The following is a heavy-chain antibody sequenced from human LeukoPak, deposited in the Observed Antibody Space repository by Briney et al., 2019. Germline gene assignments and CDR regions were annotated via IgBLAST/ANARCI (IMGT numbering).Heavy chain of an antibody. D-gene: IGHD2-2*01. J-gene: IGHJ4*02. Sequence: GRSLRLSCAASGFTFSSYSMNCVRQAPGKGLEWVTSITSISSYIYYADSVKGRFTISRDNAKNSLYLQKNSLRSEDTALYCCSRYSNSRRQLPMGVGYWGQGTLVRV. CDR2: ITSISSYI. CDR3: SRYSNSRRQLPMGVGY. V-gene: IGHV3-21*01. CDR1: GFTFSSYS.